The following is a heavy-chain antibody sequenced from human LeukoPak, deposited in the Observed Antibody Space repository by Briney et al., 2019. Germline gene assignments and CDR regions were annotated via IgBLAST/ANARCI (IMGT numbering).Heavy chain of an antibody. V-gene: IGHV1-46*01. CDR3: ARGPRPPYYFDY. CDR1: GYTFTSYY. Sequence: ASVKVSCKASGYTFTSYYMHWVRQAPGQGLEWMGIINPSGGSTSYAQKFQGRVTMTRNTSISTAYMELSSLRSEDTAVYYCARGPRPPYYFDYWGQGTLVTVSS. J-gene: IGHJ4*02. CDR2: INPSGGST.